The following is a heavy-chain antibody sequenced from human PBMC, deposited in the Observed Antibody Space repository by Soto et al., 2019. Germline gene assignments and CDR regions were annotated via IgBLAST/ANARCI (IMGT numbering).Heavy chain of an antibody. Sequence: EVQLVESGGGLVQPGGSLRLSCAASGFTFSVFAMSWVRQDPGKGLELLSTISGRGENTYYADSVKGRFTISRDNSKNTLNLQMNSLRGEDTAVYYCAKDRGTGDYGVNAVDIWGQGTMVTVS. D-gene: IGHD7-27*01. CDR1: GFTFSVFA. J-gene: IGHJ3*02. CDR2: ISGRGENT. CDR3: AKDRGTGDYGVNAVDI. V-gene: IGHV3-23*04.